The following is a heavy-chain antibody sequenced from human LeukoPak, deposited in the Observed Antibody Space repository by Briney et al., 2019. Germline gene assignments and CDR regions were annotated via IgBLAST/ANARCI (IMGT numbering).Heavy chain of an antibody. J-gene: IGHJ4*02. Sequence: PSETLSLTCTVSRGSITSYFWSWIRQPPGQGLERIGYIYYSGSTNYNPSLKSRVTISVDTSKNQFSLKLTSVTAADTAVYYCARSLLRYSFDYWGQGTLVTVSS. CDR1: RGSITSYF. CDR2: IYYSGST. CDR3: ARSLLRYSFDY. V-gene: IGHV4-59*01.